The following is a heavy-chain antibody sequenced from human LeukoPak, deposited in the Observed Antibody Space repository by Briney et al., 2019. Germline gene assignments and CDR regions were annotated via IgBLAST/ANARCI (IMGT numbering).Heavy chain of an antibody. CDR1: GLTVSSNY. J-gene: IGHJ3*02. D-gene: IGHD6-19*01. CDR2: IYSDGST. Sequence: PGGSLRLSCAASGLTVSSNYMSWVRQVPGKGLEWVSVIYSDGSTYYAGSVKGRFTISRDNSKNTLNLQMNSLRAEDTAVYYCARTNPGIAVAGTDAFDIWGQGTMVTVSS. V-gene: IGHV3-53*01. CDR3: ARTNPGIAVAGTDAFDI.